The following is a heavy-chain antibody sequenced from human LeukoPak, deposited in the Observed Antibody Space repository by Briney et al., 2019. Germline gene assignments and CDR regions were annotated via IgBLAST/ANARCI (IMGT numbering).Heavy chain of an antibody. CDR3: AKDPRPNPIVVVPAAIED. J-gene: IGHJ4*02. D-gene: IGHD2-2*01. CDR2: VSGSGGST. Sequence: GGSLRLSWAASGFTFSSYATSWVRQARGEGLEWVLAVSGSGGSTYYADSVKGRFTISRDNSKNTLYLQMNSLRAEDTDVYYCAKDPRPNPIVVVPAAIEDWGQGTLVTVSS. V-gene: IGHV3-23*01. CDR1: GFTFSSYA.